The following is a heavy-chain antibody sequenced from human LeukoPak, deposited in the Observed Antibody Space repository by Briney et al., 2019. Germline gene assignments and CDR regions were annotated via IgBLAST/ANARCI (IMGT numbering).Heavy chain of an antibody. CDR3: ARDHTYGGGEAFYI. J-gene: IGHJ3*02. Sequence: SETLSLTCTVSGGSISSGDYYWSWIRQPPGKGLESNRHIYYSGSTSYNPSLKSRVTISVDTSKNQFTLKLSSVTAADTAVYYCARDHTYGGGEAFYIWGQGTMVTVSS. V-gene: IGHV4-31*03. D-gene: IGHD5-18*01. CDR1: GGSISSGDYY. CDR2: IYYSGST.